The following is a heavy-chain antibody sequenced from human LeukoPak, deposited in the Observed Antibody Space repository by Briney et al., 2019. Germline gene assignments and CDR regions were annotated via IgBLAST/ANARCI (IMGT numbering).Heavy chain of an antibody. J-gene: IGHJ5*01. CDR2: IKEDGSDK. D-gene: IGHD4-17*01. CDR1: GFTFSNYW. CDR3: ARLKDAVTIFDC. Sequence: GGSLRLSCIASGFTFSNYWMSWVRQAPGKGLEWVASIKEDGSDKYYVDSVKDRFTISRDNTKNSLFVQMSSLRAEDTAVYYCARLKDAVTIFDCWGQGILVTVSS. V-gene: IGHV3-7*01.